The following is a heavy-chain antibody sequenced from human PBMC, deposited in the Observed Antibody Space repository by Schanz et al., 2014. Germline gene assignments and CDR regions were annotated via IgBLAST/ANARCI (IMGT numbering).Heavy chain of an antibody. CDR1: GVTVSSNY. V-gene: IGHV3-53*04. D-gene: IGHD6-19*01. Sequence: EVQLVESGGGLVQPGGSLRLSCAASGVTVSSNYMSWVRQAPGKGLEWVSVIYSGGSTYYADSVKGRFSISRLNSANTASLKLNSLRADAAAVYYSAGDHSTWLIQASGAFDIWGQGTMVTVSS. J-gene: IGHJ3*02. CDR2: IYSGGST. CDR3: AGDHSTWLIQASGAFDI.